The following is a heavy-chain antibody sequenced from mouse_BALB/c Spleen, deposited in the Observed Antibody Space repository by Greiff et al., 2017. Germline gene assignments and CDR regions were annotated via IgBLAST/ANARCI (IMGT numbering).Heavy chain of an antibody. V-gene: IGHV1-4*01. CDR2: INTSSGYT. CDR1: GYTFTSYT. D-gene: IGHD4-1*01. CDR3: AILTGTGAMDC. Sequence: VQLQQSGAELARPGASAKMSCKASGYTFTSYTMHWVTQRPGQGLEWIGYINTSSGYTNYNQKFKDKATLTADKSSSTAYMQLSSLTSEDSAVYYCAILTGTGAMDCWGQGTSGAVSS. J-gene: IGHJ4*01.